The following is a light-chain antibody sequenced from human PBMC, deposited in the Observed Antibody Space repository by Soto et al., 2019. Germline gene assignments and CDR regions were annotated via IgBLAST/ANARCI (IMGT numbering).Light chain of an antibody. CDR3: QQYDIATR. J-gene: IGKJ4*01. CDR1: ESVSTN. CDR2: AAS. Sequence: EVVMTQSPASLSVSPGERATLSCRASESVSTNLAWYQQKPGQPPRLLIYAASTRATGVPARFSGSGSGTEFTLTISSLQSEDFAVYYCQQYDIATRFGGGTKVEIK. V-gene: IGKV3-15*01.